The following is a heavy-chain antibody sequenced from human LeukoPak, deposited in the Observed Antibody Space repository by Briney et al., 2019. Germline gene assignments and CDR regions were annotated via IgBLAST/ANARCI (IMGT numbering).Heavy chain of an antibody. Sequence: PGGSLRLSCAASGFTFSSYAMSWVRQAPGKGLEWASAISGSGGSTYYADSVKGRFTISRDNSKNTLYLQMNSLRAEDTAVYYCAKDSQWELQALFDYWGQGTLVTVSS. D-gene: IGHD1-26*01. CDR2: ISGSGGST. J-gene: IGHJ4*02. CDR1: GFTFSSYA. V-gene: IGHV3-23*01. CDR3: AKDSQWELQALFDY.